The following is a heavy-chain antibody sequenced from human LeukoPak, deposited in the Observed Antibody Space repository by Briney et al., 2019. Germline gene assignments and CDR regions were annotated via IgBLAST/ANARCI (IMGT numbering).Heavy chain of an antibody. J-gene: IGHJ4*02. CDR1: GYTFNTYG. V-gene: IGHV1-18*01. CDR2: ISAYNGNT. Sequence: ASVKVSCKPYGYTFNTYGITWVRQAPGQGLEWMGWISAYNGNTNYAQRLQGRVTMTTDTSTSTAYMELRSLRSDDTAVYYCARDDGSGAFDYWGQGTLVTVSS. D-gene: IGHD3-10*01. CDR3: ARDDGSGAFDY.